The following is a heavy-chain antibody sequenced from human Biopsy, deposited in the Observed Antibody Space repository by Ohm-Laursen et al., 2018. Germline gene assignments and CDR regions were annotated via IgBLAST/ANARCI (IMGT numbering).Heavy chain of an antibody. Sequence: SHTLSLTCAVFGKTFSDYQWSRIRQPPGQGLEWIGQINQAGTTNFNPSLESRVFISADASKCEFSLRLTSVTAADTAVYLCGNEVHGRDYWGLGAQVTVSS. CDR1: GKTFSDYQ. CDR2: INQAGTT. D-gene: IGHD2-15*01. CDR3: GNEVHGRDY. J-gene: IGHJ4*02. V-gene: IGHV4-34*08.